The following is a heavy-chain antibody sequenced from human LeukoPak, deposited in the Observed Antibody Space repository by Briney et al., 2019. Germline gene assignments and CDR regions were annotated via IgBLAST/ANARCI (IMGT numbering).Heavy chain of an antibody. CDR3: AREARYRDSSGYYYV. CDR1: GGSTSSYY. J-gene: IGHJ4*02. D-gene: IGHD3-22*01. Sequence: SETLSLTCTVSGGSTSSYYWSWIRQPPGKGLEWIGYIYYSGSTNYNPSLKSRVTISVDTSKNQFSLKLSSVTAADTAVYYCAREARYRDSSGYYYVWGQGTLVTVSS. CDR2: IYYSGST. V-gene: IGHV4-59*12.